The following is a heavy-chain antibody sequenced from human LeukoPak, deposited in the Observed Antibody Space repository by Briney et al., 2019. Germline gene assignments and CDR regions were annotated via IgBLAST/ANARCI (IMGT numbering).Heavy chain of an antibody. D-gene: IGHD2/OR15-2a*01. CDR2: IYHSGST. CDR1: GYSISSGYY. V-gene: IGHV4-38-2*02. J-gene: IGHJ4*02. Sequence: SETQSLTCTVSGYSISSGYYWGWIRQPPGKGLEWIGSIYHSGSTYYNPSLKSRVTISVDTSKNQFSLKLSSVTAADTAVYYCAREGGLSFDYWGQGTLVTVSS. CDR3: AREGGLSFDY.